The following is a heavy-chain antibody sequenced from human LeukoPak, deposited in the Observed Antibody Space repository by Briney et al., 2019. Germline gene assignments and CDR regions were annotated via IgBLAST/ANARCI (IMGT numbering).Heavy chain of an antibody. V-gene: IGHV1-69*06. J-gene: IGHJ4*02. D-gene: IGHD6-13*01. Sequence: SVKVSCKASGDTFRRYSISWVRQAPGQGLEWLGGIIPVFQTANYAQKFQGRVTITADKSTTTAYMELRSLRSEDTAIYYCARGEAAAVTSFDSWGQGTQVTVSS. CDR1: GDTFRRYS. CDR3: ARGEAAAVTSFDS. CDR2: IIPVFQTA.